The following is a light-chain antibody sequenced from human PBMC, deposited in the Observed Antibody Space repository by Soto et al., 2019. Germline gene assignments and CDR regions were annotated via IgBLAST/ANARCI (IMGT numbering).Light chain of an antibody. Sequence: DIPMTQSPSTLSASVGDRVTITCRASQSINNWLAWYQQKPGKAPKLLIYKTSNLESGVPSRFSGSGSGTEFTLTISSLQPDDFATYYCQQYNSYSWTFGQGTKVEIK. CDR1: QSINNW. CDR3: QQYNSYSWT. J-gene: IGKJ1*01. V-gene: IGKV1-5*03. CDR2: KTS.